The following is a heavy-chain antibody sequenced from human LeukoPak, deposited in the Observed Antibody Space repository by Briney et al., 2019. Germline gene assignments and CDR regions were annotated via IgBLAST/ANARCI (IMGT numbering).Heavy chain of an antibody. CDR1: GYTFVSYD. V-gene: IGHV1-8*01. D-gene: IGHD6-13*01. Sequence: ASVKVSCKASGYTFVSYDINWVRQATGQGPEWMGWMSPKSGNTGYAQKFQGRVTITADESTSTAYMELSSLRSEDTAVYYCARFPVYSSSWYGDYWGQGTLVTVSS. CDR3: ARFPVYSSSWYGDY. J-gene: IGHJ4*02. CDR2: MSPKSGNT.